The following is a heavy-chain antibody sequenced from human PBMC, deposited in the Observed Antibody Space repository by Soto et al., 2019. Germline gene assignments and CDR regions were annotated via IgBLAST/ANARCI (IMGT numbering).Heavy chain of an antibody. CDR2: TSYDGSDK. D-gene: IGHD5-18*01. CDR1: GFTFNTYG. J-gene: IGHJ4*02. V-gene: IGHV3-30*18. Sequence: QVQLVESGGGVVQPGRSLRLSCAASGFTFNTYGMHWVRQTPGKGLEWVAVTSYDGSDKYYADFVKGRFTISRDNSNNTLYLQMTILRAEESAVYYCAKPSGSYTYGPLTFDSWGQGTLVTVSS. CDR3: AKPSGSYTYGPLTFDS.